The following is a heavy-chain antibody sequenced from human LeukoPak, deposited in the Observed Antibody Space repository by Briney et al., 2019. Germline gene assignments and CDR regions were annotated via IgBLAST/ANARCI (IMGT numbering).Heavy chain of an antibody. CDR1: GDSISSGDYY. J-gene: IGHJ4*02. CDR2: ISSSGST. CDR3: ARCPKYYFDY. V-gene: IGHV4-61*02. Sequence: PSETLSLTCTVSGDSISSGDYYWSWIRQPAGKGLEWIGRISSSGSTNYNPSLKSRVTISVDTSKNQFSLKLSSVTAADTAVYYCARCPKYYFDYWGQGTLVTVSS.